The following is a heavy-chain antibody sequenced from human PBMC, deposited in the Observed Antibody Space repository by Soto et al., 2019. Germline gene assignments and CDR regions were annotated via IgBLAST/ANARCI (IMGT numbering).Heavy chain of an antibody. Sequence: GGSLRLSCAASGFTFSSYGMHWVRQAPGKGLEWVAVISYDGSNKYYADSVKGRFTISRDNSKNTLYLQMNSLRAEETAVYYCEKDGQASGGFDTWGQGTLVTVSS. D-gene: IGHD1-26*01. CDR1: GFTFSSYG. V-gene: IGHV3-30*18. CDR3: EKDGQASGGFDT. CDR2: ISYDGSNK. J-gene: IGHJ5*02.